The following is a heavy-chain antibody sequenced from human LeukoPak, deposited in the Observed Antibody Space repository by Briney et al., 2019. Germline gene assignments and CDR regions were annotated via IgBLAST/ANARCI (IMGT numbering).Heavy chain of an antibody. CDR1: GYSFDSSH. D-gene: IGHD3-10*01. Sequence: ASVKVSCKAFGYSFDSSHIAWVRQAPGHGLEWMGWIAVYNGIPKYVENLQGRITMTADTSTRTAYMELRSLTSDDTAVYYCARDHSGFHLDYWGQGTLVTVSS. J-gene: IGHJ4*02. CDR2: IAVYNGIP. CDR3: ARDHSGFHLDY. V-gene: IGHV1-18*01.